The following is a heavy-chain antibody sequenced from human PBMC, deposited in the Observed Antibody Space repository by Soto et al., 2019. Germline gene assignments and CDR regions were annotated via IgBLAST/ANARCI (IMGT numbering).Heavy chain of an antibody. J-gene: IGHJ6*02. Sequence: PGESLKISCKGSGYSFTSYWISWVRQMPGKGLEWMGRIDPSDSYTNYSPSFQGHVTISADKSISTAYLQWSSLKASDTAMYYCASRSNPPIAVAGEYYYYYYGMDVWGQGTTVTVSS. CDR1: GYSFTSYW. CDR3: ASRSNPPIAVAGEYYYYYYGMDV. D-gene: IGHD6-19*01. V-gene: IGHV5-10-1*01. CDR2: IDPSDSYT.